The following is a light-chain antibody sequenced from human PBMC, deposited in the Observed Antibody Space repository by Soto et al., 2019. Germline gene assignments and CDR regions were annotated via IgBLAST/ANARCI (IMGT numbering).Light chain of an antibody. J-gene: IGKJ1*01. CDR2: ATS. CDR3: QQSYSPPPWA. CDR1: HSISFY. V-gene: IGKV1-39*01. Sequence: DIQMTQSQSSLSATVGDRVTITCPASHSISFYVNWYQQKPGKAPNLLIYATSSLQSGVPSRFSGSGSVTDFNLTISSLQPEDFATYYCQQSYSPPPWAFGQGTKVDIK.